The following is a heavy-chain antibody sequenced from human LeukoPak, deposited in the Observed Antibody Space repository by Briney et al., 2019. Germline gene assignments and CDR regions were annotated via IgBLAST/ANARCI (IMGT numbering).Heavy chain of an antibody. CDR1: GFTVSSNY. CDR2: IYSGGST. V-gene: IGHV3-53*01. J-gene: IGHJ4*02. CDR3: ARAWRSPQKRYGSGSYPPYFDY. D-gene: IGHD3-10*01. Sequence: PGGSLRLSCAASGFTVSSNYMSWVRQAPGKGLEWVSVIYSGGSTYYADSVKGRFTISRDNSKNTLYLQMNSLRAEDTAVYYCARAWRSPQKRYGSGSYPPYFDYWGQGTLVTVSS.